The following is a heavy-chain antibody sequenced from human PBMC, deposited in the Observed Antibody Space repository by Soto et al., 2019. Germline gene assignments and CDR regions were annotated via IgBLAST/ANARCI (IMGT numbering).Heavy chain of an antibody. CDR1: GYSFTSYW. Sequence: PGESLKIFCKGSGYSFTSYWIGWVRQMPGKDLEWMGIIYPGDSDTRYSPSFQGQVTISADKSISTAYLQWSSLKASDTAMYYCARRLGYCSGGSCAEGWFDPWGQGTLVTVSS. CDR2: IYPGDSDT. CDR3: ARRLGYCSGGSCAEGWFDP. D-gene: IGHD2-15*01. V-gene: IGHV5-51*01. J-gene: IGHJ5*02.